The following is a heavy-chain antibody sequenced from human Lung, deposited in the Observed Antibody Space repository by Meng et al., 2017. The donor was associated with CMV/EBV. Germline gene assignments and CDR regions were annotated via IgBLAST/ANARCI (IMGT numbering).Heavy chain of an antibody. CDR3: ARDWELVTHGGDY. D-gene: IGHD3-10*01. CDR2: ISAYNGNT. Sequence: SXXVSXXASGYTLTSYGISWVRQAPGQGLEWMGWISAYNGNTNYAQKFQGRVIMTTDTFTSTAYTELRSLRSDDTAVYYCARDWELVTHGGDYWGQGTLVTVSS. CDR1: GYTLTSYG. J-gene: IGHJ4*02. V-gene: IGHV1-18*01.